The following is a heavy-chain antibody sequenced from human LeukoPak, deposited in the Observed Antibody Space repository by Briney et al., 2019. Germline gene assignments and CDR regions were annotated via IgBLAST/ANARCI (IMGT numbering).Heavy chain of an antibody. V-gene: IGHV3-23*01. D-gene: IGHD6-13*01. Sequence: GGSLRLSCAASGFTFRSYAMSWVRQAPGKGLEWVSAISANGGSTYYADSVKGRFTISRVNSKNTLYLQMNSLRADDTAVYFCAKGPGSSWYPRNWFDPWGLGTLVTVSS. CDR2: ISANGGST. CDR1: GFTFRSYA. CDR3: AKGPGSSWYPRNWFDP. J-gene: IGHJ5*02.